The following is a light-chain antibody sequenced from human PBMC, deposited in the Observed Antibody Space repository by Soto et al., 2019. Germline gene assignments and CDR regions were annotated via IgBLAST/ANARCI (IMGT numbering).Light chain of an antibody. CDR2: GAS. J-gene: IGKJ1*01. V-gene: IGKV3-20*01. CDR3: QQYVSSVT. CDR1: QSVDSSF. Sequence: EIVLTQSPGSLSLSPGERATLSCRASQSVDSSFFAWYQKKPGQAPRLLIYGASKRATGIPDRFSGSGSGTDFTLTISRLEPEDCAVYYCQQYVSSVTFGQGTKAEIK.